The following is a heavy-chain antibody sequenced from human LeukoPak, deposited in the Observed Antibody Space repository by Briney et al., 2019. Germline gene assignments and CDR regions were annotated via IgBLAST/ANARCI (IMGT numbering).Heavy chain of an antibody. CDR2: IYHSGST. D-gene: IGHD2-15*01. V-gene: IGHV4-38-2*01. Sequence: SETLSLTCAVSGYSISSGYYWGWIRQPPGKGLEWIGSIYHSGSTYYNPSLKSRVTISVDTSKNQFSLKLSSVTAADTAVYYCARLGGVPLPWGQGTLVTVSS. CDR3: ARLGGVPLP. CDR1: GYSISSGYY. J-gene: IGHJ5*02.